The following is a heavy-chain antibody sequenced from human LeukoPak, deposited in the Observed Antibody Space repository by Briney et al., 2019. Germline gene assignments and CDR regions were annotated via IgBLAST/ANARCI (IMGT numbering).Heavy chain of an antibody. CDR3: ARGGGPYSGYDFSSSYGMDV. Sequence: PGGSLRLSCAASGFTVSSNYMSWVRQAPGKGLEWVSVIYSGGSTYYADSVKGRFTISRDNSKNTLYLQMNSLRAEDTAVYYCARGGGPYSGYDFSSSYGMDVWGQGTTVTVSS. CDR1: GFTVSSNY. D-gene: IGHD5-12*01. J-gene: IGHJ6*02. V-gene: IGHV3-53*01. CDR2: IYSGGST.